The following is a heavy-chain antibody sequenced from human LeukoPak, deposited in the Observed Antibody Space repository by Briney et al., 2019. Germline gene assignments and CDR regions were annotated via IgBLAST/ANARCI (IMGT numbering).Heavy chain of an antibody. J-gene: IGHJ6*03. Sequence: SETLSLTCTVSGGSISSSSYYWGWIRQPPGRGLEWIGSIYYSGSTYYNPSLKSRVTISVDTSKNQFSLKLSSVTAADTAVYYCAKHIGYSEGYYYYYYMDVWGKGTTVTVSS. V-gene: IGHV4-39*01. CDR1: GGSISSSSYY. D-gene: IGHD6-13*01. CDR3: AKHIGYSEGYYYYYYMDV. CDR2: IYYSGST.